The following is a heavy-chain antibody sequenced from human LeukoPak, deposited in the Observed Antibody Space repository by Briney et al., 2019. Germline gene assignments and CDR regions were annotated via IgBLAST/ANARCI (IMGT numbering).Heavy chain of an antibody. CDR2: TFPGDSYT. Sequence: GESLKISCKGSGYNFTPYWIVWVRQMPGKGLEWMGITFPGDSYTIYSPSFQGQVTISVDKSISTAYLQWSSLKASDTAMYYCARRNGAAALIDYWGQGTLVTVSS. CDR1: GYNFTPYW. CDR3: ARRNGAAALIDY. D-gene: IGHD6-13*01. V-gene: IGHV5-51*01. J-gene: IGHJ4*02.